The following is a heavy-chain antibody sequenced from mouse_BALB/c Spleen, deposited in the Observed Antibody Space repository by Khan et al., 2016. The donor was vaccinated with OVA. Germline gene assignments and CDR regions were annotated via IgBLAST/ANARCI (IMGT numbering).Heavy chain of an antibody. CDR3: ARSWTITTVVATDFDY. Sequence: VQLKQSGPGLVKPSQSLSLTCTVTGYSITSDYAWNWIRQFPGNKLEWMGYIKYSGSTSYNPSLKSRISITRNTSKNQFFLQLSSVTTEDTATYYCARSWTITTVVATDFDYWGQGTTLTVSS. J-gene: IGHJ2*01. V-gene: IGHV3-2*02. D-gene: IGHD1-1*01. CDR1: GYSITSDYA. CDR2: IKYSGST.